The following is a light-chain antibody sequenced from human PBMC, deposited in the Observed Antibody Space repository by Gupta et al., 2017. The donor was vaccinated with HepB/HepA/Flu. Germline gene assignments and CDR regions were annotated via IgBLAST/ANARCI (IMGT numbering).Light chain of an antibody. CDR3: ATWDSNTHLV. CDR1: SGHSSYI. Sequence: QPVLTQPSSASASLGSSVRLTCTLSSGHSSYIIEWNQQQAGKAPPYLMKFETTGTYKRGSGAPGRFSASGSGADPSLTISDLRAEEEADYYCATWDSNTHLVFGGGTKLTVL. CDR2: FETTGTY. J-gene: IGLJ2*01. V-gene: IGLV4-60*03.